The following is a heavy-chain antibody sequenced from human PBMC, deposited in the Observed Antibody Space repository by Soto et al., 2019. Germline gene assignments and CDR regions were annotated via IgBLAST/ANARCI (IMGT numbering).Heavy chain of an antibody. V-gene: IGHV3-64D*08. CDR2: ISSNGGST. Sequence: GGSLRLSCSASGFTFSSYAMHWVRQAPGKGLEYVSAISSNGGSTYYADSVKGRFTISRDNSKNTLYLQMSSLRAEDTAVYYCVSVAFGLERQPYYYGMDVWGQGTTVTVSS. CDR3: VSVAFGLERQPYYYGMDV. CDR1: GFTFSSYA. J-gene: IGHJ6*02. D-gene: IGHD1-1*01.